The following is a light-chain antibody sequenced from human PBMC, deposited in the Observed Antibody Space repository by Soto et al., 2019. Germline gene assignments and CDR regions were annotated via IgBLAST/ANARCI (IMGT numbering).Light chain of an antibody. CDR1: SSDTAGYNY. CDR3: CSYAGSSYYV. V-gene: IGLV2-14*01. CDR2: EVS. Sequence: QSALTQPASVSGSPGQSITISCTGTSSDTAGYNYVSWYQQHPGKAPKLMIYEVSNRPSGVSNRFSGSKSGNTASLTISGLQAEDEAYYYCCSYAGSSYYVFGSGTKVTVL. J-gene: IGLJ1*01.